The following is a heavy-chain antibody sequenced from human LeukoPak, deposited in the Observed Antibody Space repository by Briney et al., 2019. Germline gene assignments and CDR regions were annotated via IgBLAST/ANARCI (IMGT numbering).Heavy chain of an antibody. CDR1: GGSISSYY. D-gene: IGHD4-23*01. CDR2: IYYSGST. Sequence: SETLSLTCTVSGGSISSYYWSWIRQPPGKGLEWIGYIYYSGSTNYNPSLKSRVTISVDTSKNQFSLKLSSVTAADTAVYYCARVGYYDGTWGPDYWGQGTLVTVSS. J-gene: IGHJ4*02. V-gene: IGHV4-59*12. CDR3: ARVGYYDGTWGPDY.